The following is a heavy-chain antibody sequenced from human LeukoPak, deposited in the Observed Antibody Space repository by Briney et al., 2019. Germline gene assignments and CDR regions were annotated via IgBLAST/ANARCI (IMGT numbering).Heavy chain of an antibody. CDR3: AKDSLQGSSSWHY. V-gene: IGHV3-30*02. Sequence: PGGSLRLSCAASGFTFSSYGMHWVRQAPGKGLEWVAFIRYDGSNKYYADSVKGRFTISRDNSKNTLYLQMNSLRAEDTAVYYCAKDSLQGSSSWHYWGQGTLVTVSS. CDR2: IRYDGSNK. CDR1: GFTFSSYG. D-gene: IGHD6-13*01. J-gene: IGHJ4*02.